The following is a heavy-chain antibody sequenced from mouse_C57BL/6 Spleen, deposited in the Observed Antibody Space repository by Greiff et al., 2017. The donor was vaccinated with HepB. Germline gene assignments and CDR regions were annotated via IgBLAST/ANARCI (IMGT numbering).Heavy chain of an antibody. CDR1: GYTFTSYG. CDR2: IYPRSGNT. CDR3: ARDDGSSLYAMDY. V-gene: IGHV1-81*01. D-gene: IGHD1-1*01. J-gene: IGHJ4*01. Sequence: QVQLKESGAELARPGASVKLSCKASGYTFTSYGISWVKQRPGQGLEWIGEIYPRSGNTYYNEKFKGKATLTADKSSSTAYMELRSLTSEDSAVYFCARDDGSSLYAMDYWGKGTSVTVAS.